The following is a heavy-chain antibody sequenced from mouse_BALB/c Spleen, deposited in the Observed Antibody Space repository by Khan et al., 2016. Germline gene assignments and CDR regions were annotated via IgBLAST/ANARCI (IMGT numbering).Heavy chain of an antibody. CDR2: IDPFNGGT. D-gene: IGHD2-2*01. Sequence: VQLQQSGPELMKPGASVKISCKASAYSFTSYYMHWVKQSHGKSLEWIGYIDPFNGGTSYNQKFKGKATLTVDKSSSTAYMHLSSLTSEDSAVYYCAREERLDYYAMDYWGHGTSVTVSS. CDR1: AYSFTSYY. J-gene: IGHJ4*01. CDR3: AREERLDYYAMDY. V-gene: IGHV1S135*01.